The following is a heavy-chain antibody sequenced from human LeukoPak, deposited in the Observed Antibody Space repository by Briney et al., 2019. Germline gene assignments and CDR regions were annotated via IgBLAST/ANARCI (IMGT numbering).Heavy chain of an antibody. CDR3: VVFIAGAGGRGY. V-gene: IGHV4-59*02. D-gene: IGHD6-13*01. CDR1: GGSVSTYY. J-gene: IGHJ4*02. Sequence: AGTLSLTCTVSGGSVSTYYWSWIRQPPGKGLEWIGHIYCSGSMKSNPTLKSRVTISVDTSNNHFSLKLTTVTAADTAVYYCVVFIAGAGGRGYWGQGTLVT. CDR2: IYCSGSM.